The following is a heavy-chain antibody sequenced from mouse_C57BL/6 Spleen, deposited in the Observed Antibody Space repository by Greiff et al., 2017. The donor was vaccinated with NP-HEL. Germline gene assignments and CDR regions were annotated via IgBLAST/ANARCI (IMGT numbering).Heavy chain of an antibody. Sequence: QVQLQQPGAELVKPGASVKLSCKASGYTFTSYWMHWVKQRPGRGLEWIGRIDPNSGGTKYNEKFKSKATLTVDKPSSTAYIQLSSLTSEDSAVYYCASWDYHWYFDVWGTGTTVTVSS. CDR2: IDPNSGGT. J-gene: IGHJ1*03. CDR3: ASWDYHWYFDV. D-gene: IGHD2-4*01. CDR1: GYTFTSYW. V-gene: IGHV1-72*01.